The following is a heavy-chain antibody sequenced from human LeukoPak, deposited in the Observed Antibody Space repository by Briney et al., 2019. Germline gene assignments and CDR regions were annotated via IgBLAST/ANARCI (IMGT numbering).Heavy chain of an antibody. J-gene: IGHJ4*02. CDR1: GGTFSSYA. V-gene: IGHV1-18*01. Sequence: ASVKVSCKASGGTFSSYAISWVRQAPGQGLEWMGWISAYNGNTNYAQKLQGRVTMTTDTSTSTVYMELRSLRSDDTAVYYCARGSPPRRNYDSRGYYSYYFDHWGQGTLVTVSS. CDR3: ARGSPPRRNYDSRGYYSYYFDH. D-gene: IGHD3-22*01. CDR2: ISAYNGNT.